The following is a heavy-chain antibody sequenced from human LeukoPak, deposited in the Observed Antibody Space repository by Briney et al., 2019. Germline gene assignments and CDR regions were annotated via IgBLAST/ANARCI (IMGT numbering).Heavy chain of an antibody. D-gene: IGHD6-13*01. CDR2: IYPDDSDT. CDR1: GYSFNTYW. Sequence: GESLKISCKGSGYSFNTYWIGWVRQMPGKGLEWMGIIYPDDSDTRYSPSFQGQVAISADKSINTAYLQWSSLKASDTAMYYCARQLRQIETAGPHFDYGGQETRVTVSS. CDR3: ARQLRQIETAGPHFDY. J-gene: IGHJ4*02. V-gene: IGHV5-51*01.